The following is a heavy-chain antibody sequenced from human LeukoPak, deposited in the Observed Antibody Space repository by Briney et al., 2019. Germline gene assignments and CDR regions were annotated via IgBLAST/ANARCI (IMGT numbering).Heavy chain of an antibody. CDR1: GGSISSYY. CDR3: ARVSSYSWYFDL. J-gene: IGHJ2*01. D-gene: IGHD1-26*01. Sequence: ASEPLSLTCTVSGGSISSYYWSWIRQPPGKGLEWIGYIYYSGSTNYNPSLKSRVTISVDTSKNQSSLKLSSVTAADTAVYYCARVSSYSWYFDLWGRGTLVTVSS. V-gene: IGHV4-59*01. CDR2: IYYSGST.